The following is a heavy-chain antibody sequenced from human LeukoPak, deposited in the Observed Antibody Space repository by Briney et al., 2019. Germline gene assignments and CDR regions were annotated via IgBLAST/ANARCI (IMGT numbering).Heavy chain of an antibody. CDR2: ISSSSSYR. CDR1: GFTLSSYS. D-gene: IGHD1-26*01. Sequence: GGSLRLSCAASGFTLSSYSMNWVRQAPGKGLEWVSSISSSSSYRYYADSVKGRFTISRDNAKNSLYLQMNSLRAEDTAVYYCASGSYDAGAFDIWGQGQWSPSLQ. CDR3: ASGSYDAGAFDI. V-gene: IGHV3-21*01. J-gene: IGHJ3*02.